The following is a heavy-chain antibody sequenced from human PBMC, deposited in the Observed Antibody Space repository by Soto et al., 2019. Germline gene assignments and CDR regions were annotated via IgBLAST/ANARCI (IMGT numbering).Heavy chain of an antibody. CDR1: GGSFSGYY. D-gene: IGHD6-6*01. J-gene: IGHJ6*02. V-gene: IGHV4-34*09. CDR3: ARGSSIAGLYYGMDV. CDR2: NYYSGIT. Sequence: PSETLSLTCAVHGGSFSGYYWTWIRQHPGKGLEWIGYNYYSGITYYNPSLKSRVTISLDTSKNQFSLKLSSVTAADTAVYYCARGSSIAGLYYGMDVWGQGTTVTVSS.